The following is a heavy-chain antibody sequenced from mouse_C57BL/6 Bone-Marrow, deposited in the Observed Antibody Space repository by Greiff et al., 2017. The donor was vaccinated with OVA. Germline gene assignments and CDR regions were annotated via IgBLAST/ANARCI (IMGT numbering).Heavy chain of an antibody. CDR2: IDPSDSYT. CDR1: GYTFTSYW. D-gene: IGHD2-2*01. CDR3: ANGYPYYYAMDY. V-gene: IGHV1-50*01. Sequence: QVQLQQPGAELVKPGASVKLSCKASGYTFTSYWMQWVKQRPGQGLEWIGEIDPSDSYTNYNQKFKGKATLTVDTSSSTAYMQLSSLTSEDSAVYYCANGYPYYYAMDYWGQGTSVTVSS. J-gene: IGHJ4*01.